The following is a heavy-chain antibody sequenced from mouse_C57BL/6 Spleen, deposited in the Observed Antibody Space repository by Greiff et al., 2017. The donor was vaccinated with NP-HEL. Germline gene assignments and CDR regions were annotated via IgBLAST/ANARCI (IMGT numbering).Heavy chain of an antibody. J-gene: IGHJ4*01. D-gene: IGHD2-5*01. CDR2: INPSSGYT. CDR3: ARMVYYSNPYDY. CDR1: GYTFTSYT. V-gene: IGHV1-4*01. Sequence: VQLQESGAELARPGASVKMSCKASGYTFTSYTMHWVKQRPGQGLEWIGYINPSSGYTKYNQKFKDKATLTADKSSSTAYMQLSSLTSEDSAVYYCARMVYYSNPYDYWGQGTSVTVSS.